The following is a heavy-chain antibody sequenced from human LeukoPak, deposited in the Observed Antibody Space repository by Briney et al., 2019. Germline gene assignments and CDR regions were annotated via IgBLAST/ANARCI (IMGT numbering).Heavy chain of an antibody. J-gene: IGHJ4*02. CDR1: GGSISSYY. CDR3: ARVLHTIVDY. D-gene: IGHD2-15*01. Sequence: SETLSLTCTVSGGSISSYYWSWIRQPPGKGLEWIGYIHYSGSTNYNPSLKSRVTISVDTSKNQFSLKLSSVTAADTAVYYCARVLHTIVDYWGQGTLVTVSS. V-gene: IGHV4-59*01. CDR2: IHYSGST.